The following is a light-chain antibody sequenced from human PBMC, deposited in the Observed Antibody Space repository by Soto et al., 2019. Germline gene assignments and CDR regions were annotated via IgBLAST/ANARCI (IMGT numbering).Light chain of an antibody. V-gene: IGLV4-60*02. CDR1: SRHSSYI. J-gene: IGLJ3*02. CDR3: EIWDSNTQV. CDR2: LEGSGSY. Sequence: QLVLTQSSSASASLGSSVKLTCTLSSRHSSYIIAWHQQQPGKAPRYLMKLEGSGSYNKGSGVPDRFSGSSSGADRYLTISNLQFEDEADYYCEIWDSNTQVFGGGTKLTVL.